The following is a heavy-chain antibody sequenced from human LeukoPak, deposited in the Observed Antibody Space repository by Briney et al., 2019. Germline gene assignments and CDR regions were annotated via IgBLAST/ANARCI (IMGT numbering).Heavy chain of an antibody. J-gene: IGHJ4*02. CDR3: ARDRGWRTSGYYLYHFDY. V-gene: IGHV4-39*02. Sequence: SETLSLTCTVSGGSISTGDFFWGWIRQPPGKDLEWIGSIRYGGNTLYNPSLKSRLAIAIDTSKNQFSLKLSPVTAADTAVYYCARDRGWRTSGYYLYHFDYWGQGTLVTFAS. D-gene: IGHD3-22*01. CDR1: GGSISTGDFF. CDR2: IRYGGNT.